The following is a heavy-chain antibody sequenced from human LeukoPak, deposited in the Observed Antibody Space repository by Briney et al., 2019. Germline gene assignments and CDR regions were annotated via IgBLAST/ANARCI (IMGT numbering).Heavy chain of an antibody. CDR1: GYTFSNYD. CDR3: ARRADDYDSSSYSF. D-gene: IGHD3-22*01. Sequence: ASVKVSCKASGYTFSNYDINWVRHVTGQGLEWMGWMNSNSGNTGYAQKFQGRVTMTRITSTSTAYMELNSLTSEDTAVYFCARRADDYDSSSYSFWGQGTRVTVSS. V-gene: IGHV1-8*01. CDR2: MNSNSGNT. J-gene: IGHJ4*02.